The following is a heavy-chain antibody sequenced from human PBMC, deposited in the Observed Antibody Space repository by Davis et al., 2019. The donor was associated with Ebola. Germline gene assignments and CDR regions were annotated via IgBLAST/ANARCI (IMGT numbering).Heavy chain of an antibody. Sequence: MPSETLSLTCAVYGGSSSGYYWSWIRQPPGKGLEWIGEINHSGSTNYNPSLKSRVTISVDTSKNQFSLKLSSVTAADTAVYYCAGLYDSSGYSWYFDLWGRGTLVTVSS. CDR3: AGLYDSSGYSWYFDL. CDR1: GGSSSGYY. V-gene: IGHV4-34*01. D-gene: IGHD3-22*01. J-gene: IGHJ2*01. CDR2: INHSGST.